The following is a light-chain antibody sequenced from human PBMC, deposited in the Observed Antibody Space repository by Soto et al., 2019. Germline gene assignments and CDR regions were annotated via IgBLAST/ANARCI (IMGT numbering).Light chain of an antibody. CDR3: QQSYTTPYS. CDR1: QSIRSS. J-gene: IGKJ2*03. Sequence: DIQMTQSPSSLSASVGDRVTITCRASQSIRSSLNWYQHKPGIAPQLLIYAASTLQSGLPSRFSGSGSGTDCTLTITSLQPEDFATYFGQQSYTTPYSFGRGTKVEI. CDR2: AAS. V-gene: IGKV1-39*01.